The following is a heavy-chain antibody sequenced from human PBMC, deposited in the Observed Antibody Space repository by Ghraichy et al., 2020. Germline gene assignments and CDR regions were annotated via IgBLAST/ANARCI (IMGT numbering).Heavy chain of an antibody. D-gene: IGHD2-15*01. CDR3: ARGGPEYCSGGSCYAGDY. J-gene: IGHJ4*02. V-gene: IGHV3-74*01. CDR2: INSDGSSI. CDR1: GFTFSSYW. Sequence: GGSLRLSCAVSGFTFSSYWMHWVRQAPGKGLVWVSRINSDGSSISYADSVKGRFTFSRDNAKNTLYLQMNSLRADDTAVYYCARGGPEYCSGGSCYAGDYWGQRTLVTVSS.